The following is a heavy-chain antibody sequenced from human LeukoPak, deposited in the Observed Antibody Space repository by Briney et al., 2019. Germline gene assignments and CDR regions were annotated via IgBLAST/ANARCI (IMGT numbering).Heavy chain of an antibody. CDR1: GFTFSSYG. CDR3: ARGGSGWATSFDY. D-gene: IGHD6-19*01. J-gene: IGHJ4*02. Sequence: PGRSLRLSCAASGFTFSSYGMHWIRQAPGKGLEWVSYISSSGSTIYYADSVKGRFTISRDNAKNSLYLQMNSLRAEDTAVYYCARGGSGWATSFDYWGQGTLVTVSS. CDR2: ISSSGSTI. V-gene: IGHV3-48*04.